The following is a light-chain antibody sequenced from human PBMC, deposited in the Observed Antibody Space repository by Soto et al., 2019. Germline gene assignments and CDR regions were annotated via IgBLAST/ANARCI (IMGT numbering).Light chain of an antibody. CDR3: QQRSNWPPIT. V-gene: IGKV3-11*01. CDR2: DAS. CDR1: QSVKTF. J-gene: IGKJ1*01. Sequence: EIVMTQSPATLSVSPGERATLSCSASQSVKTFLVWYQHRPGQAPRVLIYDASHRASGVPARFSGSGSGTDSTLTISSLEPEDAALYYCQQRSNWPPITFGQGTKVDNK.